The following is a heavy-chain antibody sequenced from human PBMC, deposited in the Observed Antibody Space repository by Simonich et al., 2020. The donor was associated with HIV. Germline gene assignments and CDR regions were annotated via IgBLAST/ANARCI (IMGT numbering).Heavy chain of an antibody. CDR2: IRSKAYGGTT. CDR3: TSSAYGSRDYYSRYFQH. Sequence: EVQLVESGGGLVQPGRSLRLSCTASGFTFGDYAMSWFRQAPGKGLEWVGFIRSKAYGGTTEYAASVKGRFTISRDDSKSIAYLQMNSLITEDTAVHYCTSSAYGSRDYYSRYFQHWGQGTLVPVSS. V-gene: IGHV3-49*03. CDR1: GFTFGDYA. D-gene: IGHD3-22*01. J-gene: IGHJ1*01.